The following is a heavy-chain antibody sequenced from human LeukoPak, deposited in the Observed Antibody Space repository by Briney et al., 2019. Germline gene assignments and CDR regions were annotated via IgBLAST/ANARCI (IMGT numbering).Heavy chain of an antibody. CDR1: GYTFTGYY. D-gene: IGHD2-2*01. CDR3: ARDGVVPAAVTSYYYYYYGMDV. V-gene: IGHV1-2*06. J-gene: IGHJ6*02. CDR2: INPNSGGT. Sequence: ASVKVSCKASGYTFTGYYMHWVRQAPGQGLEWMGRINPNSGGTNYAQKFQGRVTMTRDTSISTAYMELRSLRSDDTAVYYCARDGVVPAAVTSYYYYYYGMDVWGQGTTVTVSS.